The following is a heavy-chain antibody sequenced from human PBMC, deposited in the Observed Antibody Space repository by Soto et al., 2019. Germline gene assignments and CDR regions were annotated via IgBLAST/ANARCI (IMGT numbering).Heavy chain of an antibody. CDR2: IYYSGST. CDR1: GGSISSYY. V-gene: IGHV4-59*01. CDR3: ARGGYCSSTSCYTGYGMDV. D-gene: IGHD2-2*02. J-gene: IGHJ6*02. Sequence: PSETLSLTCTVSGGSISSYYWSWIRQPPGKGLEWIGYIYYSGSTNYNPSLKSRVTISVDTSKNQFSLKLSSVTAADTAVYYCARGGYCSSTSCYTGYGMDVWGQGTTVT.